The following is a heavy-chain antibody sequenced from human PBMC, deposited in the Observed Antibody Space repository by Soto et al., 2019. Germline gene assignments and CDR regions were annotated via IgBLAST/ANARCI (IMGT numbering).Heavy chain of an antibody. Sequence: ASAKVCCKASGYTFNTYYMHWVRHATGQGYEWMGIINPSGGSTTYARKFQGRVTMTRDTSTTTVYMELSSLRSEDTAVYYCARYDYNGYYFDYWGQGTLVTVSS. CDR3: ARYDYNGYYFDY. V-gene: IGHV1-46*02. J-gene: IGHJ4*02. CDR1: GYTFNTYY. D-gene: IGHD4-4*01. CDR2: INPSGGST.